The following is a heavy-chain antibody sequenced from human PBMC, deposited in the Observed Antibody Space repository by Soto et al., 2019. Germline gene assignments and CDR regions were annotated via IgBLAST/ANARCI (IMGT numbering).Heavy chain of an antibody. V-gene: IGHV3-21*01. CDR3: ARDLGSSCTTGAFEI. J-gene: IGHJ3*02. CDR2: ISSSSSYI. D-gene: IGHD6-13*01. CDR1: GFTFRSDS. Sequence: EVQLVESGGGLVKPGGYLRLSCAASGFTFRSDSMNWVRQAPGKGLEWVSCISSSSSYIYYVDSVKRSFTISRDNAKNSLYLQMNSLSAEDTAVYYCARDLGSSCTTGAFEIWGQGTMVTVSS.